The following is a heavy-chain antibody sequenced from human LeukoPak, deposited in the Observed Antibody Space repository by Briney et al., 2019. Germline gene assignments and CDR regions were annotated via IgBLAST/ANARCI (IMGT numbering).Heavy chain of an antibody. D-gene: IGHD3-10*01. CDR3: ARGLPYTMVRGVIRRAVWFDP. J-gene: IGHJ5*02. Sequence: KTSETLSLTCTVSGGSISSSSYYWGWIRQPPGKGLEWIGSIYYSGSTYYNPSLKSRVTISVDTSKNQFSLKLSSVTAADTAVYYCARGLPYTMVRGVIRRAVWFDPWGQGTLVTVSS. CDR2: IYYSGST. V-gene: IGHV4-39*01. CDR1: GGSISSSSYY.